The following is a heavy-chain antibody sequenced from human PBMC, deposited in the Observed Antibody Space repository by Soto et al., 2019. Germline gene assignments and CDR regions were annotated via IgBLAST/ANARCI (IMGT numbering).Heavy chain of an antibody. D-gene: IGHD2-15*01. CDR2: ISTYNGDT. CDR3: ARAGAAPHYYYGMDV. V-gene: IGHV1-18*01. Sequence: QVQLVQSGAEVRKPGASVKVSCKASGNTFSSSGMSWLQQGPGQGLEWMGWISTYNGDTNDAPKFQDGVTMTSDTSTSTVYMELRSLRSDDTAVYYCARAGAAPHYYYGMDVWGQGTRVTVSS. CDR1: GNTFSSSG. J-gene: IGHJ6*02.